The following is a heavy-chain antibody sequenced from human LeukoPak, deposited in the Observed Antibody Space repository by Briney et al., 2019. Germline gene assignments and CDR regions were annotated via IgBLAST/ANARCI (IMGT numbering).Heavy chain of an antibody. D-gene: IGHD4-17*01. CDR3: RTDRYGDYGDYIDY. CDR1: GYTFTGYY. Sequence: ASVKVSCKASGYTFTGYYMHWVRQAPGQRLEWMGWINPNSGGTNYARKFQGRVTMTRDTSISTAYMELSRLRSDDTAVYYCRTDRYGDYGDYIDYWGQGTLVTVSS. CDR2: INPNSGGT. J-gene: IGHJ4*02. V-gene: IGHV1-2*02.